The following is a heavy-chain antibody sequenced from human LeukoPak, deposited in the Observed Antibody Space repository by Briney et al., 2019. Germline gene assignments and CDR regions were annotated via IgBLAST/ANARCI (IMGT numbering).Heavy chain of an antibody. CDR1: GYSFTSYW. J-gene: IGHJ3*02. D-gene: IGHD3-22*01. V-gene: IGHV5-51*01. CDR3: ARRPFYYDSSGYLAPNAFDI. Sequence: GESLKISCKGSGYSFTSYWIGWVRQMPGKGLEWMGIIYPGDSDTRYSPSFQGQVTISADKSISTAYLQWSSLKASDTAMYYCARRPFYYDSSGYLAPNAFDIWGQGTMVTVSS. CDR2: IYPGDSDT.